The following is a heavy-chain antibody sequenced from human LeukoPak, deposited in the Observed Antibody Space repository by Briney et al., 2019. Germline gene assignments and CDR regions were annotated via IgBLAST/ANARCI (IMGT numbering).Heavy chain of an antibody. CDR1: GFTFDDYA. CDR3: AREYYDSGAYYSLDS. Sequence: GGSLRLSCAASGFTFDDYAMHWVRQAPGKGLEWVSGISWNSGSIGYADSVKGRFTISRDNAKNSLYLQMNSLRTEDTALYYCAREYYDSGAYYSLDSWGRGTLVTVSS. CDR2: ISWNSGSI. D-gene: IGHD3-22*01. V-gene: IGHV3-9*01. J-gene: IGHJ4*02.